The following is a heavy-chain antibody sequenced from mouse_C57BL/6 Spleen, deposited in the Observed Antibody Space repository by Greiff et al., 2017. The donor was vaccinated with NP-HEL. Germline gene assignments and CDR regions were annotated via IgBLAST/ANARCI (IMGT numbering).Heavy chain of an antibody. CDR3: ARNSGRWDYAMDY. D-gene: IGHD3-1*01. V-gene: IGHV2-9-1*01. CDR2: IWTGGGT. Sequence: VHLVESGPGLVAPSQSLSITCTVSGFSLTSYAISWVRQPPGKGLEWLGVIWTGGGTNYNSALKSRLSISKDNSKSQVFLKMNSLQTDDTARYYCARNSGRWDYAMDYWGQGTSVTVSS. CDR1: GFSLTSYA. J-gene: IGHJ4*01.